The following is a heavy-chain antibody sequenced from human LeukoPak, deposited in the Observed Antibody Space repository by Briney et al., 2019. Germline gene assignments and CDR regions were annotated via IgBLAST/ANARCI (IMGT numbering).Heavy chain of an antibody. V-gene: IGHV4-61*02. J-gene: IGHJ4*02. CDR2: IYPLETT. CDR1: GDSVNSGAYS. CDR3: ASDPPAGTSPY. Sequence: SETLSLTCTVSGDSVNSGAYSWSWLRQPAGKEPEWIGRIYPLETTNYNPSLKSRVTISVDTSKNQFSLKVNSVTAADTAVYYCASDPPAGTSPYWGQGTLVTVSS. D-gene: IGHD1-7*01.